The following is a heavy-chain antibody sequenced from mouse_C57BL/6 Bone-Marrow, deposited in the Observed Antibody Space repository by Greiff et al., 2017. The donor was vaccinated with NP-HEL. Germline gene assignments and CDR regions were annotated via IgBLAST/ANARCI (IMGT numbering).Heavy chain of an antibody. Sequence: EVQLQQSGPELVKPGASVKIPCKASGYTFTDYNMDWVKQSHGKSLEWIGDINPNNGGTIYNQKFKGKATLTVDKSSSTAYMELRSLTSEDTADYYGARRRALTGYFDYWGQGTTLTVSS. CDR3: ARRRALTGYFDY. D-gene: IGHD4-1*01. J-gene: IGHJ2*01. CDR1: GYTFTDYN. V-gene: IGHV1-18*01. CDR2: INPNNGGT.